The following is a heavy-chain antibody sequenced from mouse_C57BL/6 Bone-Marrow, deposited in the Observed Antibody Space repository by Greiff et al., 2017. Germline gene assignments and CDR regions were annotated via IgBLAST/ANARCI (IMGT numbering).Heavy chain of an antibody. CDR3: ARLRNYGLFDS. CDR2: IWSGGSYA. CDR1: GFTFSSYG. V-gene: IGHV5-6*01. J-gene: IGHJ2*01. D-gene: IGHD1-2*01. Sequence: EVLLVESRGDLVKPGWSRKLSCAASGFTFSSYGVSSVRQTPYTRLAWVATIWSGGSYAPCPGSVKWRFTISRDNAKNTRYLQMSSLTSEDTAMYYCARLRNYGLFDSWGQGTTLTVSS.